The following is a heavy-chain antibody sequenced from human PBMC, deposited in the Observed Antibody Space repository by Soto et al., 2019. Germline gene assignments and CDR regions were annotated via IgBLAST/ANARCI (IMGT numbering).Heavy chain of an antibody. CDR3: AREGLVGATKKGYYYYGMDV. Sequence: PSQTLSLTCAISGDSVSSNSAAWNWIRQSPSRGLEWLGRTYYRSKWYNDYAVSVKSRITINPDTSKNQFSLQLNSVTPEDTAVYYCAREGLVGATKKGYYYYGMDVWGQGTTVTVSS. CDR1: GDSVSSNSAA. CDR2: TYYRSKWYN. J-gene: IGHJ6*02. V-gene: IGHV6-1*01. D-gene: IGHD1-26*01.